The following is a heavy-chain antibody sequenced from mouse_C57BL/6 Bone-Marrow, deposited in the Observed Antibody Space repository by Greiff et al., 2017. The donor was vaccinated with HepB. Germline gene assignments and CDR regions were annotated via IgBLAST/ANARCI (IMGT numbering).Heavy chain of an antibody. CDR2: INPYNGGT. D-gene: IGHD1-1*02. CDR3: ARYGTIGY. J-gene: IGHJ2*01. CDR1: GYTFTDYY. Sequence: EVMLVESGPVLVKPGASVKMSCKASGYTFTDYYMNWVKQSHGKSLEWIGVINPYNGGTSYNQKFKGKATLTVDKSSSTAYMELNSLTSEDSAVYYCARYGTIGYWGQGTTLTVSS. V-gene: IGHV1-19*01.